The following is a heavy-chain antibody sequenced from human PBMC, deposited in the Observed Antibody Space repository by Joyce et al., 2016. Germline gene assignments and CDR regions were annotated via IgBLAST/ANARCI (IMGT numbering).Heavy chain of an antibody. Sequence: EVQLVESGGGLVQPGGSLRLSYAGAGFSVSSSYMSWVRQAPGKGLEWVSVLYSDDTTYYADSVKGRFTISRDNSKNTLSLQMDSLRAEDTAVYYCARDGYIGRVGYWGQGTLVTVSS. CDR2: LYSDDTT. CDR3: ARDGYIGRVGY. V-gene: IGHV3-66*01. CDR1: GFSVSSSY. J-gene: IGHJ4*02. D-gene: IGHD1-26*01.